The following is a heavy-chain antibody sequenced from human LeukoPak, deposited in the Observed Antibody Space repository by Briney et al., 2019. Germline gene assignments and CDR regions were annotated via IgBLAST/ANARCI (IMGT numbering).Heavy chain of an antibody. J-gene: IGHJ4*02. CDR2: IASETYGGTA. V-gene: IGHV3-49*04. CDR1: GFTFGDYA. Sequence: PGGSLRFSCTASGFTFGDYAMTWVRQAPGKGLEWVGFIASETYGGTAEYAASVKGRFTISRDDSKSIAYLQMNSLKTEDTAVYYCTRDQTPYYWGQGTLVTVSS. CDR3: TRDQTPYY.